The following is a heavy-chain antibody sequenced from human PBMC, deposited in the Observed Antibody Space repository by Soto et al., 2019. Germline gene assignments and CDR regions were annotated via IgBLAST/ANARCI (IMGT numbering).Heavy chain of an antibody. CDR2: TRNKANSYTT. D-gene: IGHD2-2*01. CDR1: GFTFSDHY. CDR3: ARAYCSSTSCPTGDAFDI. V-gene: IGHV3-72*01. Sequence: GGSLRLSCAASGFTFSDHYMDWVRQAPGKGLEWVGRTRNKANSYTTEYAASVKGRFTISRDDSKNSLYLQMNSLKTEDTAVYYGARAYCSSTSCPTGDAFDIWGQGTMVTVSS. J-gene: IGHJ3*02.